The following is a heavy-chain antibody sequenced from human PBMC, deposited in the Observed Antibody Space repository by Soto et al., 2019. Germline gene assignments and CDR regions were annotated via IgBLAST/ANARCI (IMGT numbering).Heavy chain of an antibody. Sequence: QLQLQESGPGLVKHSETLSLSCTVSGGSITSSFYWGWIRQPPGKGLEWIGSIYGTGNTYYNPSLKGPVTISADTSQNQFSLNLISVTAADTAVYYCRSSSRYSTDVWGQGATVTVSS. CDR3: RSSSRYSTDV. D-gene: IGHD6-13*01. CDR1: GGSITSSFY. J-gene: IGHJ6*02. V-gene: IGHV4-39*01. CDR2: IYGTGNT.